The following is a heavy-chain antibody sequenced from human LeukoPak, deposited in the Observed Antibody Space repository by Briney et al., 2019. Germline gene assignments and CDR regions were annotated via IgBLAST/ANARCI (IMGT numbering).Heavy chain of an antibody. D-gene: IGHD3-16*02. CDR3: ARRFYDYVWGSYRYGAFDI. J-gene: IGHJ3*02. V-gene: IGHV4-34*01. CDR1: GGSFSGYY. CDR2: INHSGST. Sequence: PSETLSLTCAVYGGSFSGYYWSWIRQPPGKGLEWIGEINHSGSTNYNPSLKSRVTISVDTSKNQFSLKLSSVTAADTAVYYCARRFYDYVWGSYRYGAFDIWGQGTMVTVSS.